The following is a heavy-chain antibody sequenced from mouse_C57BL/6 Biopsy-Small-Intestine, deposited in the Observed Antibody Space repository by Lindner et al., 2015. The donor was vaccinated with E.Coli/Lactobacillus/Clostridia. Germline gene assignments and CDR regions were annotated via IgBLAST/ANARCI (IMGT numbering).Heavy chain of an antibody. Sequence: VQLQESGPELVKPGASVKISCKASGYSFTGYYVNWVKQSPEKSLEWIGEINPSTGGTTYNQKFKAKATLTVDKSSSTAYMQLKSLTSEDSAVYYCASYDYDGVDYWGQGTTLTVSS. CDR3: ASYDYDGVDY. V-gene: IGHV1-42*01. J-gene: IGHJ2*01. D-gene: IGHD2-4*01. CDR2: INPSTGGT. CDR1: GYSFTGYY.